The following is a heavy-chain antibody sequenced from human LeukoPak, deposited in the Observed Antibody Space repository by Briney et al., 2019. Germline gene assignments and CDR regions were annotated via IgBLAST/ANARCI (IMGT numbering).Heavy chain of an antibody. V-gene: IGHV3-30-3*01. CDR2: ISYDGSNK. Sequence: PGGSLRLSCAASGFTFSSYAMRWVRQAPGKGLEWVAVISYDGSNKYYADSVKGRFTISRDNSKNTLYLQMNSLRAEDTAVYYCARPSTVVHFEDAFDIWGQGTMVTVSS. CDR1: GFTFSSYA. J-gene: IGHJ3*02. D-gene: IGHD4-23*01. CDR3: ARPSTVVHFEDAFDI.